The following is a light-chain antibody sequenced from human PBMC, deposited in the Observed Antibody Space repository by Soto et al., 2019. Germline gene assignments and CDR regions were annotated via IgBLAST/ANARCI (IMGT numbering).Light chain of an antibody. CDR3: HQYGTSPT. V-gene: IGKV3-20*01. Sequence: PGERATLSCRASQSVTSNYLAWYQQKAGQAPRLLIFGTSNRATGIPDRFSGSRSGTDFTLTISRLEPEDFAVYYCHQYGTSPTFGPGTKVDIK. CDR2: GTS. J-gene: IGKJ3*01. CDR1: QSVTSNY.